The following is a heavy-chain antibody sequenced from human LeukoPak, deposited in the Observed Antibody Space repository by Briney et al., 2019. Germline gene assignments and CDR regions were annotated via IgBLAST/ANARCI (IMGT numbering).Heavy chain of an antibody. D-gene: IGHD3-9*01. J-gene: IGHJ5*02. CDR3: AASDILTGSPNWFDP. CDR1: GYTFTSYG. CDR2: ISAYNGNT. V-gene: IGHV1-18*01. Sequence: ASVKLSCTASGYTFTSYGISWVRKAPGQRLQWIGWISAYNGNTNYAQKLQGRVTMTTDTSTSTAYMELRSLRSDDTAVYYCAASDILTGSPNWFDPWGQGTLVTVSS.